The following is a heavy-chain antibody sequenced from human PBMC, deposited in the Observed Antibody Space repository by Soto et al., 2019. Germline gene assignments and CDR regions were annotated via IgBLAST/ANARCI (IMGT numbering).Heavy chain of an antibody. Sequence: PGGSLRLSCAASGFTFSSYAMSWVRQAPGKGLEWVSAISGSGGSTYYADSVKGRFTISRDNSKNTLYLQMNSLRAEDTAVYYCAKGGRCSGGSCYGYFDYWGQGTLVTVSS. CDR1: GFTFSSYA. J-gene: IGHJ4*02. D-gene: IGHD2-15*01. V-gene: IGHV3-23*01. CDR2: ISGSGGST. CDR3: AKGGRCSGGSCYGYFDY.